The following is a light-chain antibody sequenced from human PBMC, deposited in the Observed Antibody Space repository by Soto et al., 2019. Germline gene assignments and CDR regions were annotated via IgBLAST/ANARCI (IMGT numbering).Light chain of an antibody. Sequence: QSALTQPASVSGSPGQSITISCTGTSSDVGGHNFVSWYQQHPGRAPKLMIYDVRNRPSGVSNRFSGSKSANTASLVNSGLQAEDEADYYCSSYSSSDTLVFGGGTKLTVL. J-gene: IGLJ2*01. CDR1: SSDVGGHNF. CDR3: SSYSSSDTLV. V-gene: IGLV2-14*03. CDR2: DVR.